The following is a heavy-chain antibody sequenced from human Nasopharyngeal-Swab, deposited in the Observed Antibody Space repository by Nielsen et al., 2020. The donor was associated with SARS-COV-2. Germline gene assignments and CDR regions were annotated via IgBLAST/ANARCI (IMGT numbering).Heavy chain of an antibody. D-gene: IGHD2-15*01. CDR3: AREGPVVAALDY. Sequence: GESLKISCAASGFTFSSYAMHWVRQAPGKGLEWVAVISYDGSNKYYADSVKGRFTISRDNSKNTLYLQMNSLRAGDTAVYYCAREGPVVAALDYWGQGTLVTVSS. V-gene: IGHV3-30*04. J-gene: IGHJ4*02. CDR2: ISYDGSNK. CDR1: GFTFSSYA.